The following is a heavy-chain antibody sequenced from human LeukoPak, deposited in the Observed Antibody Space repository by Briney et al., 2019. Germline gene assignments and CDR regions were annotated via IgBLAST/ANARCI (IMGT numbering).Heavy chain of an antibody. CDR2: MNRDGSEV. CDR1: GFPFAPFW. CDR3: ARLMGERSLFDY. J-gene: IGHJ4*02. D-gene: IGHD1-26*01. V-gene: IGHV3-7*02. Sequence: PGGSLRLSCAASGFPFAPFWMTWVRQAPGKGPEFVATMNRDGSEVAYGNSVRGRFTISRDNAKNSVYLQTNSLRAEDTAVYYCARLMGERSLFDYWGQGVLFTVSS.